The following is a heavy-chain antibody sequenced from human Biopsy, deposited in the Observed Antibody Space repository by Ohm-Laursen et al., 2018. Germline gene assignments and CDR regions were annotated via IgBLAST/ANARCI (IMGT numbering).Heavy chain of an antibody. Sequence: PSETLSLTCEVYGKTFSDYYWSWIRQPPGKGLEWLAYIYSSGRTNYNPSLKSRIIVSVDTSKNQLSLKGTSVTATDTAMYYCARHDRSGYWGLDYWGQGALVTVSA. V-gene: IGHV4-4*08. CDR2: IYSSGRT. J-gene: IGHJ4*02. CDR3: ARHDRSGYWGLDY. CDR1: GKTFSDYY. D-gene: IGHD3-22*01.